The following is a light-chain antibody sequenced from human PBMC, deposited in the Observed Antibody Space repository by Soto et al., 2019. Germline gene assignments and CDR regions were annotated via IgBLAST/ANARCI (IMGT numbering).Light chain of an antibody. CDR3: KQSTHLPRT. J-gene: IGKJ1*01. CDR1: QSLVHSDGDTY. V-gene: IGKV2-24*01. Sequence: DIVLTQAPLSSPVALGQPASISCRSSQSLVHSDGDTYLSWLQQRPGQPPRLLIYKISKRFSGGPDRFSGSGERADFTLKISRLEGEDVRVYYCKQSTHLPRTFGQRTKVEIQ. CDR2: KIS.